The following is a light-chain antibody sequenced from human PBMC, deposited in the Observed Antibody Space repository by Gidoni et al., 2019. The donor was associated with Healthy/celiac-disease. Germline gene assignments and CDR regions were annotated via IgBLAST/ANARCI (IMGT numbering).Light chain of an antibody. CDR1: QSVSSY. CDR2: DAS. Sequence: EIVLTQSPATLSLSPGERATLSCRASQSVSSYLAWSQQKPGQAPRLLIYDASNRATGIPARFSGSGSGTDFTLTISSLEPEDFAVYYCQQRSNWPFDFGPGTKVDIK. V-gene: IGKV3-11*01. CDR3: QQRSNWPFD. J-gene: IGKJ3*01.